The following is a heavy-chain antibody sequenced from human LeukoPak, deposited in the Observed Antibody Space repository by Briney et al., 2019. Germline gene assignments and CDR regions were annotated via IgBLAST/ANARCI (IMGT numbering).Heavy chain of an antibody. Sequence: SQTLSLTCAVSGVSISSGGYSWSWIRQPPGKGLEWIGYIYHSGSTYYNPSLKSRVTISVGRSKNQFSLKLSSVTAADTAVYYCARQWDYYDSSGYYGYYFDYWGQGTLVTVSS. J-gene: IGHJ4*02. CDR3: ARQWDYYDSSGYYGYYFDY. D-gene: IGHD3-22*01. CDR2: IYHSGST. V-gene: IGHV4-30-2*01. CDR1: GVSISSGGYS.